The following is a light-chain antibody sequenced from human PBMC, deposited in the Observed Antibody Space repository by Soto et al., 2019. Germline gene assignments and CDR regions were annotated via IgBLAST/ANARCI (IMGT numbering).Light chain of an antibody. CDR3: QQYKSLYT. CDR1: QSISGW. J-gene: IGKJ2*01. CDR2: DAS. Sequence: DIQMTQSPSTLSASVGDRVTIACRASQSISGWLAWYQQKPGKAPRLLIYDASSLQSGVPSRFSGSESGSEYILTINDLQPGDSATYYCQQYKSLYTFGQGTKLEIK. V-gene: IGKV1-5*01.